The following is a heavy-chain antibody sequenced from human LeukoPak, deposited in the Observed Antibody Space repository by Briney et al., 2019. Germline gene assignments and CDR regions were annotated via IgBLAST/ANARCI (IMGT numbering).Heavy chain of an antibody. CDR3: TRSVGYCRGGTCYETMGYFDY. CDR1: GYTFTGYY. J-gene: IGHJ4*02. CDR2: INPNSGGT. D-gene: IGHD2-15*01. V-gene: IGHV1-2*02. Sequence: GASVKVSCKASGYTFTGYYMHWVRQAPGQGLEWMGWINPNSGGTNYPQKFQGRVTMTRDTSISTAYMDLTRLRSDDTAVYYCTRSVGYCRGGTCYETMGYFDYWGQGTLVTVSS.